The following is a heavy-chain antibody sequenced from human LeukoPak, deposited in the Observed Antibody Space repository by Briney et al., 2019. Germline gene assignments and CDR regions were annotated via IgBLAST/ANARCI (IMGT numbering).Heavy chain of an antibody. CDR2: ISSSNSYI. CDR3: ARENYYDSSGYPTKNWFDP. Sequence: GGSLRLSCAASGFTFSSYTMNWVRQAPGKGLEWVSSISSSNSYIYYADSVKGRFTISRDNAKNSLYLQMNSLRAEDTAVYYCARENYYDSSGYPTKNWFDPWGQGTLVTVSS. V-gene: IGHV3-21*01. CDR1: GFTFSSYT. J-gene: IGHJ5*02. D-gene: IGHD3-22*01.